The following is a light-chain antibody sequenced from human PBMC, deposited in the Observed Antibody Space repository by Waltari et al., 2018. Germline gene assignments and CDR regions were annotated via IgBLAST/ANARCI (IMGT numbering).Light chain of an antibody. CDR3: GSYTSSSSLDVV. V-gene: IGLV2-14*03. Sequence: QSALTQPASVSGSPGQSITIPCTGTSSDIGGYNYVSWYQQHPGKAPKVIIYEVSKRPSGVSLRFSGSKSGNTASLTISGLQADDEADYYCGSYTSSSSLDVVFGGGTELTVL. CDR2: EVS. J-gene: IGLJ3*02. CDR1: SSDIGGYNY.